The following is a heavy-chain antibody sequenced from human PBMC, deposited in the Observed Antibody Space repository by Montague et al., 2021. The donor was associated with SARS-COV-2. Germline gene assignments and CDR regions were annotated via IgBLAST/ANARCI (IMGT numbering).Heavy chain of an antibody. V-gene: IGHV4-39*01. D-gene: IGHD3-22*01. CDR1: GGSISSSGYY. Sequence: SETLSLTCTVSGGSISSSGYYWGWIRQPPGKGLEWIGSIYYSGNTYYSPSLQSRVTISVDTSKNQFSLRLNSMTAADTAVYYCARLPPYRFNSNGHYYNAGDIWGQGTMVTVSS. J-gene: IGHJ3*02. CDR2: IYYSGNT. CDR3: ARLPPYRFNSNGHYYNAGDI.